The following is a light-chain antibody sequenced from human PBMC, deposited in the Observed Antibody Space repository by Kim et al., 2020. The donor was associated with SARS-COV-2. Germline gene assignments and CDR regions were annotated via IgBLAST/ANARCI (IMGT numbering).Light chain of an antibody. CDR3: QQDHIPPS. V-gene: IGKV1-33*01. CDR2: DAS. J-gene: IGKJ3*01. CDR1: QDVSQY. Sequence: DVQMTQSPSSLSASIGDRVTITCRASQDVSQYVNWYQQKPGKVPKLLIYDASILETGVSARFSGSGSGRHFIFTIGSLQPEDLGTYYYQQDHIPPSFCAGTTVYIK.